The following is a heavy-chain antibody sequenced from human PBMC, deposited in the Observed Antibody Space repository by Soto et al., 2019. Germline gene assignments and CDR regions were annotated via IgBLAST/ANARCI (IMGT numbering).Heavy chain of an antibody. Sequence: VQLVESGGDSVQPGGSLRPSCAASGFPFSSYWMHWVRHTPGKGLEWVSRISGDGTTIYYADSVTGRFTVSRDNAKNTLSLQMSGLGAEDTAVYYCAREYYGLLTGYYNDHWGQGTLVSVSS. CDR2: ISGDGTTI. J-gene: IGHJ4*02. CDR3: AREYYGLLTGYYNDH. D-gene: IGHD3-9*01. V-gene: IGHV3-74*01. CDR1: GFPFSSYW.